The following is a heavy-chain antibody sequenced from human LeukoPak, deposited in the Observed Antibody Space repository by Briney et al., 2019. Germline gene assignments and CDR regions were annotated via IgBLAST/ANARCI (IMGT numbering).Heavy chain of an antibody. CDR1: GFTFSSYA. Sequence: PGGSLSLSCAASGFTFSSYAMSWVRQPPGKGLEWVSGISGSGDNTYHPDSVKGRLSISRDNSKNTLYLQMISVRAEDTAIYYCAKSGGLSGSGRLGVDVWGQGTTVTVSS. CDR2: ISGSGDNT. V-gene: IGHV3-23*01. CDR3: AKSGGLSGSGRLGVDV. J-gene: IGHJ6*02. D-gene: IGHD3-10*01.